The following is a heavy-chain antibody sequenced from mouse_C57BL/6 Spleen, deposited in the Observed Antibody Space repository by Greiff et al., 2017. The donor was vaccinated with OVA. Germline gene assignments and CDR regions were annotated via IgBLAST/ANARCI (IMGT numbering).Heavy chain of an antibody. CDR1: GYTFTSYW. J-gene: IGHJ4*01. Sequence: QVQLQQSGADLAKPGASVKLSCKASGYTFTSYWMHWVKQRPGQGLEWIGYINPSSGYTKYNQKFKDKATLTADKSSSTAYMQLSRLTYEDSAVYYGVRDYGNYYAMDYWGQGTSVTVSS. D-gene: IGHD2-1*01. CDR3: VRDYGNYYAMDY. V-gene: IGHV1-7*01. CDR2: INPSSGYT.